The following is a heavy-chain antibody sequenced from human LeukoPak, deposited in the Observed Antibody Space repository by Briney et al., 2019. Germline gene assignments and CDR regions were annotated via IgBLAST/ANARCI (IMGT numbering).Heavy chain of an antibody. CDR1: GFTFSSYI. D-gene: IGHD3-22*01. CDR3: AKEWPSGYYEY. J-gene: IGHJ4*02. CDR2: ISSSSSYI. V-gene: IGHV3-21*04. Sequence: GGSLRLSYAASGFTFSSYIMTWVRQAPGKGLEWVSSISSSSSYIYYADSVKGRFTICRDNSKNTLYLQMNSLRAEDTAVYYCAKEWPSGYYEYWGQGTLVTVSS.